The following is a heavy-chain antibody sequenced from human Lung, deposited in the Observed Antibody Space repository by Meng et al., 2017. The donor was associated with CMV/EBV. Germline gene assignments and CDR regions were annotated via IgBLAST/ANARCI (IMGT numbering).Heavy chain of an antibody. D-gene: IGHD3-22*01. Sequence: GGSLRLSCAASGFTFSAYSMNWVRQAPGKGLEWVSYVSSDSNYIYYADSVRGRFTISRDNAKNSLYLQMNRLRAEDTAVYYCARDPLSHYNSSGHYWYYGMDVWGQGTTVTVSS. J-gene: IGHJ6*02. CDR3: ARDPLSHYNSSGHYWYYGMDV. V-gene: IGHV3-21*06. CDR1: GFTFSAYS. CDR2: VSSDSNYI.